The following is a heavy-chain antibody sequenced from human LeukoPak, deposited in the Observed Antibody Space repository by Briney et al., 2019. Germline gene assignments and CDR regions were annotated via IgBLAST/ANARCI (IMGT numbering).Heavy chain of an antibody. CDR2: ISWNSGSI. CDR1: GFTFDDYA. CDR3: ARETEAFDN. Sequence: QTGGSLRLSCAASGFTFDDYAMHWVRQAPGKGLEWVSGISWNSGSIGYADSVKGRFTISRDNSKNTLYLQMNSLRAEDTAVFYCARETEAFDNWGQGTLVTVSS. V-gene: IGHV3-9*01. J-gene: IGHJ4*02.